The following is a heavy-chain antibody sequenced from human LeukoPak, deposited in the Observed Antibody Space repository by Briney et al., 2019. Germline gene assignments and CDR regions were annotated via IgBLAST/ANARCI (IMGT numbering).Heavy chain of an antibody. D-gene: IGHD1-26*01. V-gene: IGHV4-59*01. CDR3: ARGGNYWPQWWFDP. CDR1: GGSISTYY. CDR2: NYYTGST. J-gene: IGHJ5*02. Sequence: SETLSLTCTVSGGSISTYYWSWIRQPPGEGLEWIGYNYYTGSTSYNPSLKSRVTMSLDASKNQFSLELNSVTPADTAVYYCARGGNYWPQWWFDPWGRGTLVSVSS.